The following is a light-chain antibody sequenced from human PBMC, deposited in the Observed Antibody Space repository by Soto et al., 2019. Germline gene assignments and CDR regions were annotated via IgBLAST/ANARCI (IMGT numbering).Light chain of an antibody. CDR1: QSVINSY. Sequence: EIVLTQSPGTLSLSPGERVTLSCRASQSVINSYVAWYQQKPGQAPRLLIYGASSRATGIPDRFSGSGAGTEFIFTISRLEPEDFAVYYCQQYGTAPYTFGQGTKVEIK. CDR2: GAS. CDR3: QQYGTAPYT. J-gene: IGKJ2*01. V-gene: IGKV3-20*01.